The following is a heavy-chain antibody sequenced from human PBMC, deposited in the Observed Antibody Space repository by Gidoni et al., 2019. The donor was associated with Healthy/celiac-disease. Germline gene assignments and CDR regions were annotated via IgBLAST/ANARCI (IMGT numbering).Heavy chain of an antibody. CDR1: GFTFSDYY. CDR3: ASLVNTMVRGGADAFDI. Sequence: QVQLVESGGGLVKPGGSLRLSCAASGFTFSDYYMSWIRQAPGKGLEWVSYISSSSSYTNYADSVKGRFTISRDNAKNSLYLQMNSLRAEDTAVYYCASLVNTMVRGGADAFDIWGQGTMVTVSS. V-gene: IGHV3-11*05. D-gene: IGHD3-10*01. J-gene: IGHJ3*02. CDR2: ISSSSSYT.